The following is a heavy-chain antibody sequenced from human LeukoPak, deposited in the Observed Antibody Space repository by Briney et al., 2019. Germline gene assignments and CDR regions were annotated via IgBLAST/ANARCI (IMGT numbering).Heavy chain of an antibody. CDR1: GFTFSSYG. V-gene: IGHV3-30*02. J-gene: IGHJ4*02. CDR3: ARSGGGYSSGWFY. Sequence: GGSLRLSCAASGFTFSSYGMHWVRQAPGKGLEWVAFIWYDGSNKYYADSVKGRFTISRDNSKNTLYLQMNSLRHEDTAVYYCARSGGGYSSGWFYWGQGTLVTVSS. D-gene: IGHD6-19*01. CDR2: IWYDGSNK.